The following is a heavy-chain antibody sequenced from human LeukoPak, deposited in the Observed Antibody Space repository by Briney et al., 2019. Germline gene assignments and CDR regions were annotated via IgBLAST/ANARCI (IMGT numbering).Heavy chain of an antibody. CDR2: NYPGDSDT. CDR1: GYTFTSYW. V-gene: IGHV5-51*01. Sequence: AESLKISCKGSGYTFTSYWIGWVRQMPGKGLEWMGINYPGDSDTRYSPSFQGQVTVSAAKSISSAYLQWSSRKASDTAMYYCARHRDYVPDIWGQGTMVTVSS. CDR3: ARHRDYVPDI. D-gene: IGHD3-16*01. J-gene: IGHJ3*02.